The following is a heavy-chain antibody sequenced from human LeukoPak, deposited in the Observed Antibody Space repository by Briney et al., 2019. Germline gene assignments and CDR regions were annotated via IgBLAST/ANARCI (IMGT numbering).Heavy chain of an antibody. CDR1: GFTFSDYY. Sequence: PGGSLRLSCAASGFTFSDYYMSWIRQAPGKGLEWVSYISSSGSTIYYADSAKGRFTISRDNAKNSLYLQMNSLRAEDTAVYYCAKDLSWRFSYGMDVWGQGTTVTVSS. D-gene: IGHD2/OR15-2a*01. V-gene: IGHV3-11*04. CDR3: AKDLSWRFSYGMDV. J-gene: IGHJ6*02. CDR2: ISSSGSTI.